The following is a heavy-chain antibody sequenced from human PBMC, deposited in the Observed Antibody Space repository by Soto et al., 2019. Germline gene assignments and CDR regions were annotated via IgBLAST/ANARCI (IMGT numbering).Heavy chain of an antibody. CDR2: INAGNGNT. CDR1: GYTFTSYA. V-gene: IGHV1-3*01. J-gene: IGHJ4*02. CDR3: ARPYSSSSGLLTTFDY. Sequence: QVQLVQSGAEVKKPGASVKVSCKASGYTFTSYAMHWVRQAPGQRLEWMGWINAGNGNTKYSQKFQGRVTITRDTSASTAYMELSSLRSEDTAVYYCARPYSSSSGLLTTFDYWGQGTLVTVSS. D-gene: IGHD6-6*01.